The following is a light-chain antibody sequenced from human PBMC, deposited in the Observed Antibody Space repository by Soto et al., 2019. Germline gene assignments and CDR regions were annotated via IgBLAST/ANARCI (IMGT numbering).Light chain of an antibody. CDR1: QSVSSY. CDR3: QQRSNWPLGIT. CDR2: DAS. Sequence: EIVLTQSPATLSLSPGERATLSCRASQSVSSYLAWYQQKPGQAPRLLIYDASNRATGIPARFSGSGSGTDFPLTISRLGAEDFSVYYCQQRSNWPLGITFGQGTRLEIK. V-gene: IGKV3-11*01. J-gene: IGKJ5*01.